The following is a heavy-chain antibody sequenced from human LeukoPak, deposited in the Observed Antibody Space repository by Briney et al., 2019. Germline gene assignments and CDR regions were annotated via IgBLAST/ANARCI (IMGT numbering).Heavy chain of an antibody. D-gene: IGHD1-14*01. CDR3: AKFRKPMALLDAFDM. Sequence: GGSLRLSCVDPGGRRISKKKNWVRQAPGKGLEWLSIISGSGSSTFYADSVKGRFTISRDNSENTLYLQLNSRRAEDTAVYFCAKFRKPMALLDAFDMWGQGTMVTVSS. CDR1: GGRRISKK. J-gene: IGHJ3*02. CDR2: ISGSGSST. V-gene: IGHV3-23*01.